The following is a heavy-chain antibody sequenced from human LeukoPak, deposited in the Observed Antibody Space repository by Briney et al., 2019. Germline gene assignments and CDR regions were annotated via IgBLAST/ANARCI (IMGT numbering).Heavy chain of an antibody. J-gene: IGHJ6*04. V-gene: IGHV3-64*01. D-gene: IGHD3-22*01. CDR3: ARVYYDSSGSPDV. Sequence: PGGSLRLSCAASGFTFSSYAMHWVRPAPGKGLEYVSAISSNGGSTYYANSVKGRFTISRDNSKNTLYLQMGSLRAEDMAVYYCARVYYDSSGSPDVWGKGTTVTVSS. CDR1: GFTFSSYA. CDR2: ISSNGGST.